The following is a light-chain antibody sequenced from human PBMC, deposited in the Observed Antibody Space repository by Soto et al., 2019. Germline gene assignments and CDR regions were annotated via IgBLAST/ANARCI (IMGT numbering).Light chain of an antibody. CDR2: EVS. CDR3: NSYTGSGIV. J-gene: IGLJ1*01. V-gene: IGLV2-14*01. Sequence: SVLTQPASVSGSPGQSITISCTGTSSDVGGYNYVSWYQHHPGKAPKLMIYEVSNRPSGVSYRFSGSKSGNTASLTISGLQAEDEADYYCNSYTGSGIVFGTGTKVTV. CDR1: SSDVGGYNY.